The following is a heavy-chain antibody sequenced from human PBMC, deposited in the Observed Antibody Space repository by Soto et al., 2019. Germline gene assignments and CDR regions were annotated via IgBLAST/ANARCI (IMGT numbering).Heavy chain of an antibody. V-gene: IGHV1-3*01. Sequence: ASVKVSCKASGYTFTSYAMHWVRQAPGQRLEWMGWINAGNGNTKYSQKFQGRVTITRDTSASTAYMELSSLRSEDTAVYYCARERRDDILTGYYYYYYYGMDVWGQGTTVTLSS. CDR1: GYTFTSYA. D-gene: IGHD3-9*01. CDR2: INAGNGNT. CDR3: ARERRDDILTGYYYYYYYGMDV. J-gene: IGHJ6*02.